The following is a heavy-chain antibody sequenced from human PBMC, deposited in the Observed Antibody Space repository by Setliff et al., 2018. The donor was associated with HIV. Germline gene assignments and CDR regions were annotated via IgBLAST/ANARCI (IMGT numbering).Heavy chain of an antibody. CDR3: ARQAIFGYYDSSGYLDY. Sequence: TLSLTCTVSGGSIGSGSYYWTWIRQPAGKGLEWIGRIYTSGNINYNPSLKSRVTISLDTSKNQFSLNLSSVTAADTAVYYCARQAIFGYYDSSGYLDYWGQGTLVTVSS. J-gene: IGHJ4*02. CDR1: GGSIGSGSYY. D-gene: IGHD3-22*01. CDR2: IYTSGNI. V-gene: IGHV4-61*02.